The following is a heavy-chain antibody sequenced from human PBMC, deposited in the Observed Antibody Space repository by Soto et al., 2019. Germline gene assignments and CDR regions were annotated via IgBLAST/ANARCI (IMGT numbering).Heavy chain of an antibody. CDR1: GFSLTTSGVG. D-gene: IGHD3-3*01. Sequence: QITLNESGPTVVRPTETLTLTCRFSGFSLTTSGVGVGWIRQSPGKAPEWLALIYWDDDKRYSASLKSRLTITKDTSKNQVVLTVPDLDPTDTATYYCAHRVLRTVFGLVTTTAIYFVFWGQGTPVAVSS. CDR3: AHRVLRTVFGLVTTTAIYFVF. J-gene: IGHJ4*02. V-gene: IGHV2-5*02. CDR2: IYWDDDK.